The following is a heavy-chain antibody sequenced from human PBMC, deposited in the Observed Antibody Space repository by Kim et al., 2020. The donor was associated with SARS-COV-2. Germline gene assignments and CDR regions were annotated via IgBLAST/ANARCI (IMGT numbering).Heavy chain of an antibody. D-gene: IGHD3-16*01. CDR1: GFTFSDHY. CDR2: IRNKANSHTT. J-gene: IGHJ4*02. Sequence: GGSLRLSCAASGFTFSDHYMDWVRQAPGKGLEWVGRIRNKANSHTTEYAASVKGRFTISRVDSQNSLYLQMNSLNTEDTAVYYCVRTSLNDYFDYWGQGTLVTVS. CDR3: VRTSLNDYFDY. V-gene: IGHV3-72*01.